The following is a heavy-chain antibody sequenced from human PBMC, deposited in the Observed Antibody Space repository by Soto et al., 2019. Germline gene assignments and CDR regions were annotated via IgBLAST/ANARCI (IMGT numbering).Heavy chain of an antibody. CDR2: IYYSGST. CDR3: AKAPYYYGSGNHSDS. D-gene: IGHD3-10*01. CDR1: GGSISSYY. Sequence: PSETLSLTCSVSGGSISSYYWSWIRQPPGKGLEWIGSIYYSGSTNYNPSLKSRVTISVDTSKNQFSLKLSSVTAADTAVYYCAKAPYYYGSGNHSDSWGQGTLVTVSS. J-gene: IGHJ4*02. V-gene: IGHV4-59*08.